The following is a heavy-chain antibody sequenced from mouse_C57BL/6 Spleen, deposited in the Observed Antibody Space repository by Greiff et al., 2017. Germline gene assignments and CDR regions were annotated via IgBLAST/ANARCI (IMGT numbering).Heavy chain of an antibody. J-gene: IGHJ4*01. D-gene: IGHD1-1*01. V-gene: IGHV1-82*01. Sequence: VHLVESGPELVKPGASVKISCKASGYAFSSSWMNWVKQRPGKGLEWIGRIYPGDGDTNYNGKFKGKATLTADKSSSTAYMQLSSLTSEDSAVYFCASSFYYYGSTYAMDYWGQGTSVTVSS. CDR2: IYPGDGDT. CDR3: ASSFYYYGSTYAMDY. CDR1: GYAFSSSW.